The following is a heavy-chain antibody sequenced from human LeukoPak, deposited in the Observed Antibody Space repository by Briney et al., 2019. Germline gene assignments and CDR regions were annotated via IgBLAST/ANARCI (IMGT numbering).Heavy chain of an antibody. CDR1: GGTFSSYA. V-gene: IGHV1-69*05. D-gene: IGHD3-22*01. J-gene: IGHJ4*02. CDR3: ARAFFDSSGYYSVDY. CDR2: IIPIFGTA. Sequence: GASVKVSCKASGGTFSSYAISWVRQAPGQGLEWMGGIIPIFGTANYAQKFQGRVTITTDGSTSTAYMELSSLRSEDTAVYYCARAFFDSSGYYSVDYWGQGTLVTVSS.